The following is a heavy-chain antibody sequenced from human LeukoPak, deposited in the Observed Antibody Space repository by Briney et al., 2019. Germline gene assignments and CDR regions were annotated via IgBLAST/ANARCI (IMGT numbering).Heavy chain of an antibody. J-gene: IGHJ4*02. Sequence: GGSLRLSCAVSGFTFRSYSMNWVRQAPGKGLEWVSYISSSSTTIYYADSVKGRFTVSRDNAKNSLYLQMNSLRVEDTAFYYCAKDNRRHYTSGPNPDSLHWGQGALVTVSS. D-gene: IGHD6-19*01. V-gene: IGHV3-48*01. CDR1: GFTFRSYS. CDR2: ISSSSTTI. CDR3: AKDNRRHYTSGPNPDSLH.